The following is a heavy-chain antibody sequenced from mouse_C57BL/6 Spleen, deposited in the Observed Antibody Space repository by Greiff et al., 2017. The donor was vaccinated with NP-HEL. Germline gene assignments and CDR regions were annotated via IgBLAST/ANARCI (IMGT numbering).Heavy chain of an antibody. CDR1: GYSLTSGYY. CDR3: AESSYYYGSSPFAY. V-gene: IGHV3-6*01. D-gene: IGHD1-1*01. Sequence: EVKLQESGPGLVKPSQSLSLTCSVTGYSLTSGYYWNWIRQFPGNKLEWMGYISYDGSNNYHPSLKNRISITRDTSKNQFFLKLNSVTTEDTATYYCAESSYYYGSSPFAYWGQGTLVTVSA. J-gene: IGHJ3*01. CDR2: ISYDGSN.